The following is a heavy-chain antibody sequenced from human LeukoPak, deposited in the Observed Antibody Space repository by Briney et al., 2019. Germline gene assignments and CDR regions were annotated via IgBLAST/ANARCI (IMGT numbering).Heavy chain of an antibody. CDR3: ARGWRINSSGGFVDP. J-gene: IGHJ5*02. D-gene: IGHD6-6*01. V-gene: IGHV1-2*02. CDR2: ISPNSGGT. CDR1: AYRVSDYY. Sequence: GASVKASCMASAYRVSDYYLHSVRQAPGQGLQWMGWISPNSGGTNYAQKFQGRVTMTRDTSISTVYMELNRLTSDDTAVYYCARGWRINSSGGFVDPWGQGTLVTVSS.